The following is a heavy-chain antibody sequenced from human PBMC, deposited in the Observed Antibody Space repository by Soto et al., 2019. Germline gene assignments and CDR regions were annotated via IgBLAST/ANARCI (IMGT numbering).Heavy chain of an antibody. Sequence: QVQVVQSGAEVKEPGASVKVSCKASGYSSSNYCTHWVRQAPGQGLEWMGIVNPNGETTNYAQRFQGRVALTRDTATNTDYMDLSRLTSDDTAIYFCASVTTIWSNWGQGTLVTVSS. CDR1: GYSSSNYC. V-gene: IGHV1-46*01. J-gene: IGHJ4*02. CDR3: ASVTTIWSN. CDR2: VNPNGETT. D-gene: IGHD2-21*02.